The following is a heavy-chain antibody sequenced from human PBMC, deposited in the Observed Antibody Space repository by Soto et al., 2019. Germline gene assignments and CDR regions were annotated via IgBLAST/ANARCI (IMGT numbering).Heavy chain of an antibody. J-gene: IGHJ4*02. D-gene: IGHD3-16*01. V-gene: IGHV4-59*08. CDR3: VIYFAGAGGRGL. CDR1: GASISRDH. Sequence: QVQLQESGPELVKASETLSLTCSVSGASISRDHWNWIRQPPGKGLEWIGDYSGSTNYYPSLTRPLKISVDTPKNQFALTLTSVTAADTAGTFCVIYFAGAGGRGLWGQETGVTVSS. CDR2: DYSGST.